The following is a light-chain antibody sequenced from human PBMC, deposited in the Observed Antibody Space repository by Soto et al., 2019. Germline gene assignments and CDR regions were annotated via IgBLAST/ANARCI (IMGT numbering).Light chain of an antibody. Sequence: ESVLTQSPATLSLSPGERATLSCRASQNIGSLLAWSQQKPGQAPRLLIYDASNRAAGVPARFSGSGSGTDFTLTISSLEPEDFAIYYCHERTNWWITSGQGTRLEIK. CDR1: QNIGSL. CDR2: DAS. J-gene: IGKJ5*01. V-gene: IGKV3-11*01. CDR3: HERTNWWIT.